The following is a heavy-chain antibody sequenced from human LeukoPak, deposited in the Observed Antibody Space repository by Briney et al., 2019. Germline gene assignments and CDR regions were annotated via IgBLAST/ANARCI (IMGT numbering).Heavy chain of an antibody. CDR2: IYYSGST. CDR3: ARRYDFWSGYPPPLDY. V-gene: IGHV4-59*01. J-gene: IGHJ4*02. Sequence: SETLSLTCTVSGGSISSYYWSWIRQPPGKGLEWIGYIYYSGSTNYNPSLKSRVTISVDTSKNQFSLKLSSVTAADTAVYYCARRYDFWSGYPPPLDYWGQGTLVTVSS. D-gene: IGHD3-3*01. CDR1: GGSISSYY.